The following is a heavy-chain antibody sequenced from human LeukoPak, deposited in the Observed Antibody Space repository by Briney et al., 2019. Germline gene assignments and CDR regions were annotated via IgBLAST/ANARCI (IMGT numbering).Heavy chain of an antibody. D-gene: IGHD6-19*01. CDR2: INGDGSST. Sequence: SLRLSCPVAGFTFSTYCMHWVRPAPGKGLVWVSRINGDGSSTTYADAVKRRFNISRDNAENTLYLQMNSMRAEDTAVYYCARGVQAGTGYWGQGSLVTVSS. CDR3: ARGVQAGTGY. J-gene: IGHJ4*02. V-gene: IGHV3-74*01. CDR1: GFTFSTYC.